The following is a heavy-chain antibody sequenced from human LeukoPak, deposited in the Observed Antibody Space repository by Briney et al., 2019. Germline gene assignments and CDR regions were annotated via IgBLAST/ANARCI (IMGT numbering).Heavy chain of an antibody. Sequence: PSETLSLTCAVYGGSFSGYYWSWIRQPPGKGLEWIGEINHSGSTNYSPSLKSRVTISVDTSKNQFSLKLSSVTAADTAVYYCAREVFGWYSFDYWGQGTLVTVSS. CDR2: INHSGST. CDR1: GGSFSGYY. J-gene: IGHJ4*02. CDR3: AREVFGWYSFDY. D-gene: IGHD6-19*01. V-gene: IGHV4-34*01.